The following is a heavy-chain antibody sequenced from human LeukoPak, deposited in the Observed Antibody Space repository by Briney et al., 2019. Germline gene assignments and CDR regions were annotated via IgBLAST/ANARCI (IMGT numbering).Heavy chain of an antibody. CDR2: IIPIFGTA. Sequence: ASVKVSCKASGGTFSSYAISWVRQAPGQGLEWMGGIIPIFGTANYAQKFQGRVTITTDESASTAYMELSSLRSDDTALYYCAREENIVTGYGEYYFDYWGQGTLVTVSS. CDR3: AREENIVTGYGEYYFDY. V-gene: IGHV1-69*05. J-gene: IGHJ4*02. D-gene: IGHD2-21*02. CDR1: GGTFSSYA.